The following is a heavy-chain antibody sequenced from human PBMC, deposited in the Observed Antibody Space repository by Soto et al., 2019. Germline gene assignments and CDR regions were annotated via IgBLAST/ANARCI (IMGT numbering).Heavy chain of an antibody. D-gene: IGHD4-4*01. V-gene: IGHV1-18*01. CDR1: GYTFTSYG. Sequence: QVQLVQSGAEVKEPGASVKVSCKASGYTFTSYGISWVRQAPGQGLEWMGYIGAYNDNANYAQNFRGRVTMTTDTSTSTAYMELRSLRSDDTAVYYCARDYFSDYVFDYWGQGTLVTVSS. J-gene: IGHJ4*02. CDR3: ARDYFSDYVFDY. CDR2: IGAYNDNA.